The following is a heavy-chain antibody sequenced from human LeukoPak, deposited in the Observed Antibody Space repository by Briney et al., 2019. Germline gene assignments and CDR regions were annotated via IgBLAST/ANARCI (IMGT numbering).Heavy chain of an antibody. V-gene: IGHV3-23*01. Sequence: GGSLRLSCAASGFTFSSYWMSWVRQAPGKGREWVSSITGSGVYTHYADSVKGRFTISRDNSKNTLYLQMNSLRAEDTAVYYCAKAPNGDYVGAFDIWGQGTMVTVSS. CDR3: AKAPNGDYVGAFDI. J-gene: IGHJ3*02. CDR2: ITGSGVYT. D-gene: IGHD4-17*01. CDR1: GFTFSSYW.